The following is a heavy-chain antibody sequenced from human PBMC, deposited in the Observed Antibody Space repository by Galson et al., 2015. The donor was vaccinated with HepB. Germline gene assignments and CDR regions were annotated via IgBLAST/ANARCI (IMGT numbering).Heavy chain of an antibody. CDR3: TRPPYDYGDYEGLDV. Sequence: SLRLSCAASGFTFSGSAMHWVRQASGKGLEWVGRIRSKANSYATAYAASVKGRFTISRDDSKNTAYLQMNSLKTEDTAVYYCTRPPYDYGDYEGLDVWGKGTTVTVSS. CDR2: IRSKANSYAT. D-gene: IGHD4-17*01. J-gene: IGHJ6*04. V-gene: IGHV3-73*01. CDR1: GFTFSGSA.